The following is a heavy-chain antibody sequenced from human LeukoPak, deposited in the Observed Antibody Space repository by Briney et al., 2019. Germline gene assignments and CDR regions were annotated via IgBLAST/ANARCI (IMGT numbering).Heavy chain of an antibody. V-gene: IGHV3-23*01. Sequence: PGGSLRLSCAASGFTVSSNYMSWVRQAPGKGLEWVSAISGSGGSTYYADSVKGRFTISRDNSKNTLYLQMNSLRAEDTAVYYCAKGLLWFGELLKWGQGTLVTVSS. CDR1: GFTVSSNY. CDR3: AKGLLWFGELLK. D-gene: IGHD3-10*01. CDR2: ISGSGGST. J-gene: IGHJ4*02.